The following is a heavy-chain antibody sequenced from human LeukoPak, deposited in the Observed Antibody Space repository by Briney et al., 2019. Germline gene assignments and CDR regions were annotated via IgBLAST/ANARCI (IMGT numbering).Heavy chain of an antibody. Sequence: ASVKVSCKASGYTFSGYYIHWVRQAPGQGLEWMGWINPNSGGTNYAQKFQGRVTMTRDTSISTAYMELSRLRSDDTAVYYCARDARGYYYGSDPPPTWFDPWGQGTLVTVSS. CDR3: ARDARGYYYGSDPPPTWFDP. CDR2: INPNSGGT. CDR1: GYTFSGYY. V-gene: IGHV1-2*02. D-gene: IGHD3-10*01. J-gene: IGHJ5*02.